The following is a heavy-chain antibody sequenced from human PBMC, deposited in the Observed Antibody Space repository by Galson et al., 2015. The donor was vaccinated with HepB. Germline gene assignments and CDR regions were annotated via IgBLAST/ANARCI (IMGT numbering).Heavy chain of an antibody. D-gene: IGHD6-19*01. Sequence: SVKVSCKVSGYTLTELSMHWVRQAPGKGLEWMGGFDPEDGETIYAQKFQGRVTMTEDTSTDTAYMELSSLRSEDTAVYYCATGQRRSSGWQGNWFDPWGQGTLVTVSS. V-gene: IGHV1-24*01. CDR1: GYTLTELS. CDR3: ATGQRRSSGWQGNWFDP. J-gene: IGHJ5*02. CDR2: FDPEDGET.